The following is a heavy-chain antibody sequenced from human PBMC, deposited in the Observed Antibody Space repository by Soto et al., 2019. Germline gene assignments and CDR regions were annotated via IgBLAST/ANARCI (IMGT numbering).Heavy chain of an antibody. CDR2: ISSSSSYI. V-gene: IGHV3-21*01. D-gene: IGHD3-10*01. CDR1: GFTFSSYS. CDR3: ARDWYYGSGSYYNYPLDY. Sequence: EVQLVESGGGLVKPGGSLRLSCAASGFTFSSYSMNWVRQAPGKGLEWVSSISSSSSYIYYADSVKGRFTISRDKAKNSLYLQMNSLRAEDTAVYYCARDWYYGSGSYYNYPLDYWGQGTLVTVSS. J-gene: IGHJ4*02.